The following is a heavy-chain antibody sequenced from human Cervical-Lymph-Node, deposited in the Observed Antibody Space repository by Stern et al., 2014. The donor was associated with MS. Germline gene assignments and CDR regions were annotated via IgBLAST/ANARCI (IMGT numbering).Heavy chain of an antibody. CDR1: GYTFIRYY. J-gene: IGHJ6*02. V-gene: IGHV1-46*01. CDR3: ATLYDSSGNYGMEV. D-gene: IGHD5/OR15-5a*01. Sequence: QVQLGQSGAQVKKPGASVKVSCKGSGYTFIRYYIHWVRQAPGQGLEWMGIVNANGGSARYAQKFQGRVTMASDTSTSTVSMELSSLRSEDTAVYYCATLYDSSGNYGMEVWGQGTTVIVSS. CDR2: VNANGGSA.